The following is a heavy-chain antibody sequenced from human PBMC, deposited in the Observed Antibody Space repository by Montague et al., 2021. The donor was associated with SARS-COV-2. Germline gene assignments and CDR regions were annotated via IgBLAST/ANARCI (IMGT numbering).Heavy chain of an antibody. V-gene: IGHV4-34*01. D-gene: IGHD3-10*01. Sequence: SETLSLICAAHGGSFSTYSWNWIRQPPGKGLEWIGEIHHGGSTNYNPSLKSRVTISADTSKNQFSLKLTSVAAADTAVYYCARLGDGVVPSPILGVGPYYSYYYMDVWGKGTTVTVSS. CDR3: ARLGDGVVPSPILGVGPYYSYYYMDV. CDR2: IHHGGST. J-gene: IGHJ6*03. CDR1: GGSFSTYS.